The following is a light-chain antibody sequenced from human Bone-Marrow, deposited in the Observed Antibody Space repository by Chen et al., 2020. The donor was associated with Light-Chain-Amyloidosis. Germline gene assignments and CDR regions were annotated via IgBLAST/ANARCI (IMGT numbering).Light chain of an antibody. CDR3: AAWDDTLNGYV. CDR1: SSNIGSNP. CDR2: SNN. V-gene: IGLV1-44*01. J-gene: IGLJ1*01. Sequence: QSVLTPPPSAPGTPGQRVIISCSGASSNIGSNPVNWYQQLPETGPHLLVRSNNQRPSGVPGRFSGSKSGTSASLAISGLQSEDEADYYCAAWDDTLNGYVFGTGTKVTVL.